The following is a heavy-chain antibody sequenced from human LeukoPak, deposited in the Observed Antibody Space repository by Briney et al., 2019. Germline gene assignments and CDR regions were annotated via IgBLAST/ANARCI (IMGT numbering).Heavy chain of an antibody. CDR1: GFTLSSYW. V-gene: IGHV3-74*01. D-gene: IGHD2-2*01. Sequence: GGSLRLSCAASGFTLSSYWMHWVRQAPGKGLVWVSRISSDGSSTTYADSVKGRFTIPRDNAMNTAYLQMNSLRVEDTAVYYCTRVPVGSNGWFDPWGQGTLVTVSS. CDR2: ISSDGSST. J-gene: IGHJ5*02. CDR3: TRVPVGSNGWFDP.